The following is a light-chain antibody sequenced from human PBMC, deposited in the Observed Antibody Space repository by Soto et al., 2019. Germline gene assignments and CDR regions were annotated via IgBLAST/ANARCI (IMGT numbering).Light chain of an antibody. CDR2: VAS. CDR1: QSISSY. CDR3: QQSFSTPQT. V-gene: IGKV1-39*01. Sequence: DIQTTQSPSSLSASVGDRVTITCRASQSISSYLSWYQQKPGKAPKLLINVASTLQSGVPSRFSGSGSGTDFTLAISSLQPEDSATYYCQQSFSTPQTFGGGTRVEIK. J-gene: IGKJ4*01.